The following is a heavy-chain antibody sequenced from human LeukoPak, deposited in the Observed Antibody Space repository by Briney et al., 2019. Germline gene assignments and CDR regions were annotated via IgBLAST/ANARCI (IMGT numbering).Heavy chain of an antibody. Sequence: SQTLSLTCTVSGGSISSGSYYWSWIRQPAGKGLEWIGRIYTSGSTNYNPSLKSRVTISVDTSKNQFSLKLSSVTAADTAVYYCARASGLRFLEPGEFDPWGQGTLVTVSS. V-gene: IGHV4-61*02. CDR1: GGSISSGSYY. CDR2: IYTSGST. J-gene: IGHJ5*02. D-gene: IGHD3-3*01. CDR3: ARASGLRFLEPGEFDP.